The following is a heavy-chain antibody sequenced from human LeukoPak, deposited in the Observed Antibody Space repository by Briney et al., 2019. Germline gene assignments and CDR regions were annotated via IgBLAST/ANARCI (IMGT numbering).Heavy chain of an antibody. CDR3: AGLRGWSEFDP. CDR1: GFTFSNHG. V-gene: IGHV3-33*01. CDR2: IWYDGSKT. Sequence: GGSLILFCAASGFTFSNHGLHWGRQPPPRGREWVAVIWYDGSKTYYADSVKGRFSISRDSSKNTLSLQMNSLRTEDTAVYYCAGLRGWSEFDPWGQGTLVTVSS. D-gene: IGHD3-10*01. J-gene: IGHJ5*02.